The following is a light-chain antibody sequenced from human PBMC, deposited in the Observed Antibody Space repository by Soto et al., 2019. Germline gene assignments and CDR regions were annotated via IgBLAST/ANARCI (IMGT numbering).Light chain of an antibody. J-gene: IGLJ1*01. CDR2: GNS. V-gene: IGLV1-40*01. Sequence: QSVLTQPPSVSGAXXXXXTISCTGSSSNIGAGYDVHWYQQFPGTAPKLLIYGNSNRPSGVPDRFSGSKSGTSASLAITGLQAEDEADYYCQSYDSSLRGVFGTGTKLTVL. CDR1: SSNIGAGYD. CDR3: QSYDSSLRGV.